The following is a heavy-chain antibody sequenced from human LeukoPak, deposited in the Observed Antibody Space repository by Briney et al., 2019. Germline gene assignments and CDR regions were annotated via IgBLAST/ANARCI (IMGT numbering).Heavy chain of an antibody. CDR3: ARLRNAHPVFY. Sequence: SETLSLTCTVSGGSISSSSYYWGWIRQPPGKGLEWVGSIYYSGSTYYNPSLKSRVTISVDTSKNQFSLKLSSVTAADTAVYYCARLRNAHPVFYWGQGTLVTVPS. J-gene: IGHJ4*02. CDR2: IYYSGST. V-gene: IGHV4-39*01. CDR1: GGSISSSSYY.